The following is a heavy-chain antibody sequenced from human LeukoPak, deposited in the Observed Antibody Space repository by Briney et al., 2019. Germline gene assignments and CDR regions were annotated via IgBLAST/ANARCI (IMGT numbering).Heavy chain of an antibody. D-gene: IGHD3-16*01. CDR2: IYYSGST. CDR1: GGSISSDSYY. CDR3: ARRVWGQNYFDY. V-gene: IGHV4-39*01. J-gene: IGHJ4*02. Sequence: SETLSLTCTVSGGSISSDSYYWAWIRQPPGKGLEWIASIYYSGSTYYNPSLKSRVTISVDTSRNQFSLKLSSVTAADTAVYYCARRVWGQNYFDYWGQGTLVTVSS.